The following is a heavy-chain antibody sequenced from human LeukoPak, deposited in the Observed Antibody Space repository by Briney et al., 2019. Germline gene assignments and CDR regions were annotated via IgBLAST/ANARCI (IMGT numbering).Heavy chain of an antibody. CDR1: GFTFSSYG. V-gene: IGHV3-30*18. J-gene: IGHJ6*02. CDR2: VSYDGSNK. D-gene: IGHD4-11*01. CDR3: AKDGDSMTTDYYYYGMDV. Sequence: PGGSLRLSCAASGFTFSSYGMHWVRQAPGKGLEWVAVVSYDGSNKYYADSVKGRFTISRDNSKNTLYLQMNSLRAEDTAVYYCAKDGDSMTTDYYYYGMDVWGQATTVTVSS.